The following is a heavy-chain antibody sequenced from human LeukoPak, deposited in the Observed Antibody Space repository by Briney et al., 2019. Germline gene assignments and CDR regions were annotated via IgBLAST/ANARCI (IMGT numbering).Heavy chain of an antibody. CDR2: ISAYNGNT. CDR1: GYTFTSYG. CDR3: ARVEWLHSSGYYLDY. J-gene: IGHJ4*02. D-gene: IGHD3-22*01. V-gene: IGHV1-18*01. Sequence: GASVKVSCKASGYTFTSYGISWVRQAPGQGLEWMGWISAYNGNTNYAQKLQGRLTMTTDTSTSTAYMELRSLRSDDTAVYYCARVEWLHSSGYYLDYWGQGTLVTVSS.